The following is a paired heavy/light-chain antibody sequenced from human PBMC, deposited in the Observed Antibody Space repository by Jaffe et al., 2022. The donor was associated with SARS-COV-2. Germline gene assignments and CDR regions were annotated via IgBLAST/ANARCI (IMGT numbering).Light chain of an antibody. CDR2: KTS. CDR3: VQATQFPYT. Sequence: DIVMTQTPLSSPVTLGQPASISCRSSQSLVHRDGNTYLSWLQQRPGQPPRLLIYKTSNRFSGVPDRFSGSGAGTDFTLKISRVEAEDVGVYYCVQATQFPYTFGQGTKLEIK. V-gene: IGKV2-24*01. J-gene: IGKJ2*01. CDR1: QSLVHRDGNTY.
Heavy chain of an antibody. CDR3: VREGVGAAHDY. CDR2: ISGNGGST. J-gene: IGHJ4*02. Sequence: EVRLVESGGGLVQPGGSLRLSCAASGFSFSNYAMHWVRQAPGKGLEYVSLISGNGGSTHYANSVKGRFTISRDNSMNTLSLQMGSLRAEDMAVYYCVREGVGAAHDYWGQGTLVTVSS. V-gene: IGHV3-64*01. D-gene: IGHD2-15*01. CDR1: GFSFSNYA.